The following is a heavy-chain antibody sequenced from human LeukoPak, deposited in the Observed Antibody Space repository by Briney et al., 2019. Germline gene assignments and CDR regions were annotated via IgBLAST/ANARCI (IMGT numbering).Heavy chain of an antibody. V-gene: IGHV3-21*01. D-gene: IGHD3-16*01. CDR3: ARDLSDDYSLDY. Sequence: PGGSLGLSCAASGFSFSDYSMNWVRQAPGKGLEWVSSITISSSIIYYADSVKGRFTISRDNAKNSLFLQMNSLRAEDTAVYYCARDLSDDYSLDYWGQGTLVSVSS. J-gene: IGHJ4*02. CDR1: GFSFSDYS. CDR2: ITISSSII.